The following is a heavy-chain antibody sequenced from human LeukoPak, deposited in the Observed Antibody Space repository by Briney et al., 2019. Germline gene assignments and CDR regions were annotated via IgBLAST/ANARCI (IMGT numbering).Heavy chain of an antibody. D-gene: IGHD3-22*01. CDR2: ISGSGGST. Sequence: GGSLRLSCAASGFTFSSYAMSWVRQAPGKGLEWVSAISGSGGSTYYADSVKGRFTISRDNAKNSLYLQMNSLRAEDTAVYYCASNNYYDSSGYYLPLSWFDPWGQGTLVTVSS. J-gene: IGHJ5*02. CDR3: ASNNYYDSSGYYLPLSWFDP. V-gene: IGHV3-23*01. CDR1: GFTFSSYA.